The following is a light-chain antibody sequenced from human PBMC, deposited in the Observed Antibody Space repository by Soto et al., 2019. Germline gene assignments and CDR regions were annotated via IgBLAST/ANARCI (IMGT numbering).Light chain of an antibody. CDR1: SSNIGGTNY. V-gene: IGLV1-47*02. CDR3: ASWDDRLRAVI. J-gene: IGLJ2*01. Sequence: QSVLTQPPSASGTPGQKVFISCSGSSSNIGGTNYAYWYQQLPGAAPKLLMHSNNLRPSGVPERISGSKFGTAASLAISGLRSEDEAVYYCASWDDRLRAVIFGGGTKLTVL. CDR2: SNN.